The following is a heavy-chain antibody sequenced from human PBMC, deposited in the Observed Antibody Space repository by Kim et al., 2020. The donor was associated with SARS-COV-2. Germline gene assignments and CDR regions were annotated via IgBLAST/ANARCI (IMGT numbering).Heavy chain of an antibody. CDR2: ISSTSSYT. CDR3: AGLARGGVVASIDY. D-gene: IGHD3-3*01. V-gene: IGHV3-11*06. Sequence: GGSLRLSCVASGFTFSDHYMSWIRQAPGKGLEWVSYISSTSSYTNDADSVKGRFTISRDNARNSLYLQMNSLRAEDTAVYYCAGLARGGVVASIDYWGQGTLVTVSS. CDR1: GFTFSDHY. J-gene: IGHJ4*02.